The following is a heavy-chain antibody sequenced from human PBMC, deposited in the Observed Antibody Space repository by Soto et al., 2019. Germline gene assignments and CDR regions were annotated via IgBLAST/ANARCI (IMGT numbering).Heavy chain of an antibody. D-gene: IGHD3-10*01. CDR1: GFTFSTYA. CDR3: AKRYYGSGSYYAFDI. Sequence: GGSLRLSCAASGFTFSTYAMSWVRQAPGKGLEWVSAISGSGGSTFYADSVKGRFTISRDNSKNTLFLQMNSLRAEYTAVYYCAKRYYGSGSYYAFDIWGQGTMVTVSS. V-gene: IGHV3-23*01. CDR2: ISGSGGST. J-gene: IGHJ3*02.